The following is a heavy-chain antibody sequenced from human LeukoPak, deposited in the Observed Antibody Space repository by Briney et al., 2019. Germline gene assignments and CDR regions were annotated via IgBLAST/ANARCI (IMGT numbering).Heavy chain of an antibody. J-gene: IGHJ4*02. CDR1: GFTFSSYV. Sequence: GGSVRLSCAASGFTFSSYVMSWVRQAPGKGLEWVSAISGSGGSTYYADSVKGRFTISRDNSKNTLYLQMNSLRAEDTAVYYCAKDRGGSYLDFDYWGQGTLVTASS. CDR2: ISGSGGST. D-gene: IGHD1-26*01. V-gene: IGHV3-23*01. CDR3: AKDRGGSYLDFDY.